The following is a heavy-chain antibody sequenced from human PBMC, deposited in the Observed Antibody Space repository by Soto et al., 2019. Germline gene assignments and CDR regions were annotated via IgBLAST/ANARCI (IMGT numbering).Heavy chain of an antibody. Sequence: EVQLLESGGGLVQPGGSLRLSCAASGFTFSSYAMSWVRQAPGKGLEWVSAISGSGGSTYYADSVKGRFTISRDNSKNTLYLQMNSLRAEDTAVYYCAKDHYGSGSYDWYFDLWGRGTLVTVSS. CDR3: AKDHYGSGSYDWYFDL. D-gene: IGHD3-10*01. CDR2: ISGSGGST. V-gene: IGHV3-23*01. J-gene: IGHJ2*01. CDR1: GFTFSSYA.